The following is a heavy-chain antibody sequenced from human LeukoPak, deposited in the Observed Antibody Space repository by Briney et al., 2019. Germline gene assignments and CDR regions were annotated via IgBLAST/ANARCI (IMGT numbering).Heavy chain of an antibody. CDR2: ISSIGSAI. CDR3: ARGISGYDFYYFYYMDV. V-gene: IGHV3-48*03. D-gene: IGHD5-12*01. CDR1: GFTFSSYE. Sequence: QPGGSLRLSCAASGFTFSSYEMNWVRQAPGKGLEWVSYISSIGSAIYYVDSVKGRFTISRDNAKNSLYLQMNSLRAEDTAVYYCARGISGYDFYYFYYMDVWGKGTTVTVSS. J-gene: IGHJ6*03.